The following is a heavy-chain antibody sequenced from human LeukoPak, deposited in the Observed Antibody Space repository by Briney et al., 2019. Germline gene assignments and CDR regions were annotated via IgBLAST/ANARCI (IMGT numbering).Heavy chain of an antibody. CDR1: GFTFSSYG. Sequence: GGSLRLSCAASGFTFSSYGMHWVRQAPGKGLEWVSSISSSSSYIYYADSVKGRFTISRDNAKNSLYLQMNSLRAEDTAVYYCARDDRGYSYGYGMNGMDVWGQGTTVTVSS. CDR2: ISSSSSYI. CDR3: ARDDRGYSYGYGMNGMDV. D-gene: IGHD5-18*01. J-gene: IGHJ6*02. V-gene: IGHV3-21*01.